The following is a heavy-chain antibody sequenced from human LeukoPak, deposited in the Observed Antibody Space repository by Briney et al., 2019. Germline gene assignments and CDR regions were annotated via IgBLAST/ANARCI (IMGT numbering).Heavy chain of an antibody. CDR3: AKDGPNVSYQLLYFLPRDYYYYYMDV. D-gene: IGHD2-2*02. J-gene: IGHJ6*03. V-gene: IGHV3-23*01. Sequence: PGGSLRLSCAASGFTFSSYAMSWVRQAPGKGLEWVSAISGSGGSTYYADSVKGRFTISRDNSKNTLYLQMNSLRAEDTAVYYCAKDGPNVSYQLLYFLPRDYYYYYMDVWGKGTTVTVSS. CDR2: ISGSGGST. CDR1: GFTFSSYA.